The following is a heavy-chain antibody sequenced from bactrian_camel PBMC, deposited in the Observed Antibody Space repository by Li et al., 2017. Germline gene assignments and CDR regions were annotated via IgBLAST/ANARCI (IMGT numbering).Heavy chain of an antibody. V-gene: IGHV3S6*01. CDR3: AADCRTVGAGAGRADFGY. CDR1: GYTYSSYC. CDR2: IYSGRRE. J-gene: IGHJ6*01. D-gene: IGHD6*01. Sequence: HVQLVESGGDSVQAGGSLRLSCVSSGYTYSSYCMGWFRQAPGKGREGVAGIYSGRRENYAVSVKGRFTISRDNAKNTLYLQMNSLKPEDTAMYYCAADCRTVGAGAGRADFGYWGQGTQVTVS.